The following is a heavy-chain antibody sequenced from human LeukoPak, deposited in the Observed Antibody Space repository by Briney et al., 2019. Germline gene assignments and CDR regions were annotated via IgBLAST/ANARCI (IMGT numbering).Heavy chain of an antibody. Sequence: ASVKVSCQASGYTFINYDINWVRQATGQGLEWLGWMNPKSGKTGYAHNLQGRVTMTRNISISTAYMELSSLRSEDTAIYYCARGRRAGTSGFYLLDAFDMWGQGTMVTVSS. CDR1: GYTFINYD. D-gene: IGHD3-22*01. J-gene: IGHJ3*02. CDR3: ARGRRAGTSGFYLLDAFDM. V-gene: IGHV1-8*01. CDR2: MNPKSGKT.